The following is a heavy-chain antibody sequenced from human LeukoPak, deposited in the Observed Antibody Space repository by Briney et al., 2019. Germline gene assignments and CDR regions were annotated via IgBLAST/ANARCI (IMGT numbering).Heavy chain of an antibody. CDR3: ARWGPPNFDY. CDR2: INHSGST. J-gene: IGHJ4*02. Sequence: PSETLSLTCAVYGGSFSGYYWSWIRQPPGKGLEWIGEINHSGSTNYNPSLKSRVTISVDTSKNQFSLKLSSVTAADTAVYYCARWGPPNFDYWGQGTLVTVSS. CDR1: GGSFSGYY. D-gene: IGHD3-16*01. V-gene: IGHV4-34*01.